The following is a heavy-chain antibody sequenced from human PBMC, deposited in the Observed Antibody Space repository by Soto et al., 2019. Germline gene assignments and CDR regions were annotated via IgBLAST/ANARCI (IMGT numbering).Heavy chain of an antibody. Sequence: SETLSLTGTVSGGSLSSGTYYWGWIRQPPGKGLEWLGYISYSGSTTHNPSLKSRVTMSVDTSKNQFSLKLSSVTAADTAVYYCARASYDDSSPYFQTNVDSGPAPQLTVS. CDR1: GGSLSSGTYY. CDR2: ISYSGST. CDR3: ARASYDDSSPYFQTNVD. D-gene: IGHD3-22*01. J-gene: IGHJ4*02. V-gene: IGHV4-61*01.